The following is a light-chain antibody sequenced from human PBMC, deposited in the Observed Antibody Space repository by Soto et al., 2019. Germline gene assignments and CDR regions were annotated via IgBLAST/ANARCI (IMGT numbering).Light chain of an antibody. Sequence: QSALTQPASVSXSPXXSXTISCTGTSSDVGGYNYVSWYQQHPGKAPKLMIYEVSNRPSGVSNRFSGSKSGNTASLTISGLQAEDEADYYCSSYTSSSTRVFGGGTKLTVL. J-gene: IGLJ3*02. CDR2: EVS. CDR3: SSYTSSSTRV. CDR1: SSDVGGYNY. V-gene: IGLV2-14*01.